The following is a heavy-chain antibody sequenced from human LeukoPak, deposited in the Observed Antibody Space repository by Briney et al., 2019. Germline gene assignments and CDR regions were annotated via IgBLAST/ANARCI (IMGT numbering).Heavy chain of an antibody. J-gene: IGHJ4*02. CDR3: ARDRVRGNSNPYFDY. Sequence: PSETLSFTCAVSGGSISSSNWWGWVRQPPGKGLEWIGEIYHSGSTNYNPSLKSRVTISVDKSKNQFSLKLSSVTAADTAVYYCARDRVRGNSNPYFDYWGQGTLVTVSS. CDR1: GGSISSSNW. V-gene: IGHV4-4*02. CDR2: IYHSGST. D-gene: IGHD4-11*01.